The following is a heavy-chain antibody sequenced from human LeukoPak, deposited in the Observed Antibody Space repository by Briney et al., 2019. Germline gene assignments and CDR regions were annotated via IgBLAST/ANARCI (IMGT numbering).Heavy chain of an antibody. CDR2: IKQDGSEK. CDR3: AREQNGYYYDSSGYYLDAFDI. J-gene: IGHJ3*02. Sequence: SGGSLRLSCAASGFTFSSYWMSWVRQAPGKGLEWVANIKQDGSEKYYVDSVKGRFTISRDNAKNSLYLQMNSLRAEDTAVYYCAREQNGYYYDSSGYYLDAFDIWGQGTMVTVSS. CDR1: GFTFSSYW. V-gene: IGHV3-7*01. D-gene: IGHD3-22*01.